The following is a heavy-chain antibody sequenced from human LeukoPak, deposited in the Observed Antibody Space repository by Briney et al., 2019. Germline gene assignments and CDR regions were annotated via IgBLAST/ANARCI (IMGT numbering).Heavy chain of an antibody. Sequence: GGSLRLSCAASGFSFSSYAMNWVRQAPGKGLEWVSYITSTGSIIYYTDSVKGRFTISRDNAKNSLYLHMNSLRAEDTAVYYCARMIREGYSWNWFDPWGQGTLVTVSS. D-gene: IGHD5-24*01. V-gene: IGHV3-48*04. CDR2: ITSTGSII. CDR1: GFSFSSYA. CDR3: ARMIREGYSWNWFDP. J-gene: IGHJ5*02.